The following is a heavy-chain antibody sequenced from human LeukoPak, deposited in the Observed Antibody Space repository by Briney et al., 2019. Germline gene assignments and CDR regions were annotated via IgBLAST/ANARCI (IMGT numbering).Heavy chain of an antibody. CDR3: ARGGILTGYYTPLFDY. D-gene: IGHD3-9*01. CDR1: GGSISSYY. J-gene: IGHJ4*02. CDR2: IYYSGST. V-gene: IGHV4-59*08. Sequence: SETLSLTCTVSGGSISSYYWSWIRQPPGKGLEGIGDIYYSGSTNYNPSLKSRVTISVDTSKNQFSLNLSSVTAADTAVYYCARGGILTGYYTPLFDYWGQGTLVTVSS.